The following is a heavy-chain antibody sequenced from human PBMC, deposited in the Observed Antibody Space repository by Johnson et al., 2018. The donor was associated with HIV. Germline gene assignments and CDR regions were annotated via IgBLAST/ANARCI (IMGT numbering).Heavy chain of an antibody. J-gene: IGHJ3*01. CDR2: ISSSGGTV. CDR1: GFPFSDYY. V-gene: IGHV3-11*04. D-gene: IGHD3-10*01. CDR3: GIPPSMVQGLFIGGGTLGDGSDL. Sequence: QVQLVESGGGLVKPGGSLRLSCAASGFPFSDYYMSWIRQAPGKGLEWVSYISSSGGTVYYTDSVKGRFTISRDNNKNSLYLQMHSLRAEDTAVYYCGIPPSMVQGLFIGGGTLGDGSDLWGHGTMVTVSS.